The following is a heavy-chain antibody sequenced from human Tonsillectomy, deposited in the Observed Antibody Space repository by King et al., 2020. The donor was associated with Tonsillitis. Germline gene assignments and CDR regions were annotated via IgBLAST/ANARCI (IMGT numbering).Heavy chain of an antibody. CDR3: ASGVVVTAIPLFDY. D-gene: IGHD2-21*02. J-gene: IGHJ4*02. CDR2: ISAYNGNT. CDR1: GYTFTSYG. V-gene: IGHV1-18*01. Sequence: QLVQSGAEVKKPGASVKVSCKASGYTFTSYGISWVRQAPGQGLQWMGWISAYNGNTNYAQKFQGRVTMTTDTYTITAYMDLRSLRSDDTAVYYCASGVVVTAIPLFDYWGQGTLVTVSS.